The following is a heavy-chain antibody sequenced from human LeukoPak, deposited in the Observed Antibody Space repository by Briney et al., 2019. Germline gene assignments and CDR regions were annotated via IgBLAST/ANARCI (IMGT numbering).Heavy chain of an antibody. J-gene: IGHJ3*02. CDR2: IYPGDSDT. D-gene: IGHD3-10*01. V-gene: IGHV5-51*01. CDR3: ARSGSFESYAFDI. Sequence: GESLKISCKGSGYTFTTYWIGWVRQMPGKGLEWMGIIYPGDSDTRYSPSFQGQVTISADKSISTAYLQWSSLKASDTAMYYCARSGSFESYAFDIWGQGTMVTVSS. CDR1: GYTFTTYW.